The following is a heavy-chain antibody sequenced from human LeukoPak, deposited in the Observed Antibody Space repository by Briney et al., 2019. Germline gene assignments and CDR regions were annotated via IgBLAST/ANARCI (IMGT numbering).Heavy chain of an antibody. CDR2: INHSGSA. J-gene: IGHJ5*02. CDR1: GGSFSGYY. V-gene: IGHV4-34*01. Sequence: PSETLSLTCAVYGGSFSGYYWNWIRQPPGKGLEWIGQINHSGSANYNPSLRSRVAISVDTSKNQFSLRLSSVTAADTAVYYCAKDHWGSYSGNWFDPWGQGTLVTVSS. CDR3: AKDHWGSYSGNWFDP. D-gene: IGHD1-26*01.